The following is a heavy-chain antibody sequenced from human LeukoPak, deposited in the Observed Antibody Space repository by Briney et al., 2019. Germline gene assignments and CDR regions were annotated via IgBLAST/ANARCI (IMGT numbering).Heavy chain of an antibody. CDR3: ASTYSSNGMDV. Sequence: PSETLSLTCTVSGGSISSYYWSWIRQPAGKGLEWIGRIYTSGSTNYNPSLKSRVTMSVDTSRNQFSLKLSSVTAADTAVCYCASTYSSNGMDVWGQGTTVTVSS. CDR1: GGSISSYY. CDR2: IYTSGST. V-gene: IGHV4-4*07. J-gene: IGHJ6*02. D-gene: IGHD6-13*01.